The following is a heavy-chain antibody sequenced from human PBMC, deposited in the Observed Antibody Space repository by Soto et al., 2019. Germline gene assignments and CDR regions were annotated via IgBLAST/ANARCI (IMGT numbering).Heavy chain of an antibody. V-gene: IGHV1-2*04. CDR1: GYTFTGYY. CDR2: INPNSGGT. Sequence: ASVKVSCKASGYTFTGYYMHWVRQAPGQGLEWMGWINPNSGGTNYAQKFQGWVTMTRDTSISTAYMELSRLRSDDTAVYYCARGGNQLLLAPPYYYYGMDVWGQGTTVTVS. CDR3: ARGGNQLLLAPPYYYYGMDV. J-gene: IGHJ6*02. D-gene: IGHD2-2*01.